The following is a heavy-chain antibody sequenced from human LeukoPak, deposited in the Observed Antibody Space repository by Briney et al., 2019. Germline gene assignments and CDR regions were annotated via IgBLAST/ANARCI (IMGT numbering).Heavy chain of an antibody. CDR1: GFTFSDYY. J-gene: IGHJ5*02. CDR2: ISSSGSTI. V-gene: IGHV3-11*01. CDR3: ASEPTIVVVPAAREGLGP. Sequence: GGSLRLSCAASGFTFSDYYMSWIRQAPGKGLEWVSYISSSGSTIYYADSVKGRFTISRDNAKNSLYLQMTSLRAEDTAVYYCASEPTIVVVPAAREGLGPWGQGTLVSVSS. D-gene: IGHD2-2*01.